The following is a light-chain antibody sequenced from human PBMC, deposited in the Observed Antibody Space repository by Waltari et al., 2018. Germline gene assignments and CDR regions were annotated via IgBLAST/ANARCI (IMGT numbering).Light chain of an antibody. V-gene: IGLV1-47*01. CDR1: SSNIGNNY. Sequence: QSVLTQPPSASATPGQRVTVSCSGSSSNIGNNYVSWFHKLPGTAPKLLIYRNSPRPSGVPDRFSASKSGTSASLDITGLRSEDEADYYCASWDDNLSGFWVFGGGTKLTVL. CDR2: RNS. J-gene: IGLJ3*02. CDR3: ASWDDNLSGFWV.